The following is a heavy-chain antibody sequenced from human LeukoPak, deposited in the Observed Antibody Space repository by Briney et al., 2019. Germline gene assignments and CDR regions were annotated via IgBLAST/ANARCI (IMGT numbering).Heavy chain of an antibody. D-gene: IGHD6-19*01. Sequence: ASVKVSCKASGYTFTSYYMHWVRQAPGQGLEWMGIINPSGGSTSYAQKFQGRVTMTRDTSTSTVYMELSSLRSEDTAVYYCARGARQQWLVSYYYYYGMDVWGQGTTVTVSS. CDR1: GYTFTSYY. J-gene: IGHJ6*02. V-gene: IGHV1-46*01. CDR2: INPSGGST. CDR3: ARGARQQWLVSYYYYYGMDV.